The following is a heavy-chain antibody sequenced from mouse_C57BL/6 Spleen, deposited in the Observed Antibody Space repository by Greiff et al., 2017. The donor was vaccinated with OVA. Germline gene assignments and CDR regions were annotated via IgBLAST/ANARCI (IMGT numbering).Heavy chain of an antibody. CDR2: IGPGSGST. J-gene: IGHJ3*01. CDR1: GYTFTDYY. D-gene: IGHD1-1*01. CDR3: ARSPIYCDTTVSAWFAY. V-gene: IGHV1-77*01. Sequence: QVQLQQSGAELVKPGASVKISCKASGYTFTDYYINWVKQRPGQGLEWIGKIGPGSGSTYYNEKFKGKATLTADKSSSTAYMQLSSLTSEDSAVYFCARSPIYCDTTVSAWFAYWSQGTLVTVSA.